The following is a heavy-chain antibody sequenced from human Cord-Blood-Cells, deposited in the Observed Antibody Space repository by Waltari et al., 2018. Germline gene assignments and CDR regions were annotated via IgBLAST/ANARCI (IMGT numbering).Heavy chain of an antibody. V-gene: IGHV3-53*01. D-gene: IGHD4-4*01. CDR3: ARSYSNYYYYGMDV. J-gene: IGHJ6*02. CDR1: GFPVSSNY. CDR2: IYSGGST. Sequence: VHLVESGGGLIQPGGSLRVSCGASGFPVSSNYISCARPAPGKGLEWVSVIYSGGSTYYADSVKGRFTISRDNSKNTLYLQMNSLRAEDTAVYYCARSYSNYYYYGMDVWGQGTTVTVSS.